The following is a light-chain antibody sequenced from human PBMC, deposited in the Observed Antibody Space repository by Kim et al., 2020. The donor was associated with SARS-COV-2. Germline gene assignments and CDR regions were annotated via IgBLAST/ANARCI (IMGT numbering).Light chain of an antibody. CDR3: QVWDSGADRVV. CDR2: YDN. Sequence: PGKTARISLGGNSLGDYRVHWYQQKPGQAPILVIYYDNLRPSGIPERFSGSNSGNTVTLTISRVEAGDEAEYYCQVWDSGADRVVFGGGTQLTVL. J-gene: IGLJ2*01. V-gene: IGLV3-21*04. CDR1: SLGDYR.